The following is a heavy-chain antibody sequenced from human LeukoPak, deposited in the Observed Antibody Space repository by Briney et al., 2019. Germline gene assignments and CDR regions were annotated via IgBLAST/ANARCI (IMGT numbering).Heavy chain of an antibody. CDR3: ARTKVGATRSVDY. Sequence: KASETLSLTCTVSGGSISSSSYYWGWIRQPPGRGLEWIGSIYYSGSTYYNPSLKSRVTISVDTSKNQFSLKLSSVTAADTAVYYCARTKVGATRSVDYWGQETLVTVSS. CDR2: IYYSGST. D-gene: IGHD1-26*01. CDR1: GGSISSSSYY. V-gene: IGHV4-39*01. J-gene: IGHJ4*02.